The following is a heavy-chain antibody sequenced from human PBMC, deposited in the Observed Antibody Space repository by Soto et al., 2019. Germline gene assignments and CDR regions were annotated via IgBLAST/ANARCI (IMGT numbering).Heavy chain of an antibody. CDR2: INIDNGNT. Sequence: GASVKVSCKASGYTFTRSGISWVRQAPGQRLEWMGWINIDNGNTKYSQKLQGRVTITRDTSASTAYMELSSLRSEDTAVYYCARNEVGTYYFDYWGQGTLVTVSS. V-gene: IGHV1-3*04. J-gene: IGHJ4*02. D-gene: IGHD1-26*01. CDR3: ARNEVGTYYFDY. CDR1: GYTFTRSG.